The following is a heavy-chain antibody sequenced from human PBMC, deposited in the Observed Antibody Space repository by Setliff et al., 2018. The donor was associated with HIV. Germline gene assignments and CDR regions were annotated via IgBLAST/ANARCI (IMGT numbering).Heavy chain of an antibody. Sequence: GASVKVSCKASGGTFGSYAIHWVRQAPGQGLEWMGGIIPIVGQTNYAQKFQGRFTITADTSTNTAFMELTSLTSEDTAVYYCARGRRVVPAAESNWFDPWGQGTLVTVSS. J-gene: IGHJ5*02. CDR2: IIPIVGQT. CDR3: ARGRRVVPAAESNWFDP. V-gene: IGHV1-69*10. CDR1: GGTFGSYA. D-gene: IGHD2-2*01.